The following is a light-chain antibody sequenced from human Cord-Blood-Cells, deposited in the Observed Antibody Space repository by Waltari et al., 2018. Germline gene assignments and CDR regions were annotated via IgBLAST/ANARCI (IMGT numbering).Light chain of an antibody. CDR1: QSLLHSNGYNY. Sequence: DIVMTQSPLSLPVTPGEPASISCRSSQSLLHSNGYNYLDWYLQKPGQSPQLLIYLGSNRASGVPDRFSGSGSGPDFTLKISRVEAEDVGVYYCMQALQTGTFGQGTKLEIK. V-gene: IGKV2-28*01. J-gene: IGKJ2*01. CDR3: MQALQTGT. CDR2: LGS.